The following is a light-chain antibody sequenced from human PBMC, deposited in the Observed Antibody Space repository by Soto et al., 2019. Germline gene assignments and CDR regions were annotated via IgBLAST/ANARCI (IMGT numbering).Light chain of an antibody. Sequence: QSVLTQPASVSGSPGQSITISCTGTSSDVGGYNYVSWYQQHPGKAPKLMIYDVSNRPSGVSNRFSGSKSGNTASLTISGLQAEDEADYYCSLYTSSSSVVFGTGTKLTVL. V-gene: IGLV2-14*01. CDR2: DVS. CDR1: SSDVGGYNY. CDR3: SLYTSSSSVV. J-gene: IGLJ1*01.